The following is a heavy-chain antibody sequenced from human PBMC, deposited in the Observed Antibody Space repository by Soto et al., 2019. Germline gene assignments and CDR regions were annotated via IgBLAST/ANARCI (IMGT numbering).Heavy chain of an antibody. V-gene: IGHV4-31*03. J-gene: IGHJ3*02. CDR1: GGSISSGGYY. D-gene: IGHD5-12*01. CDR2: IYYSGST. CDR3: AREHSGYGTFDI. Sequence: SETLSLTCTVSGGSISSGGYYWSWIRQHPGKGLEWIGYIYYSGSTYYNPSLKSRVTISVDTSKNQFSLKLSSVTAADTAVYYCAREHSGYGTFDIWGQGTMVTVSS.